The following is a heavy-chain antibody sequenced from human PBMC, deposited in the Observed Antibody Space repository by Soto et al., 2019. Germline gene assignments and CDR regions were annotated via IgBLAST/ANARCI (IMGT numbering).Heavy chain of an antibody. V-gene: IGHV3-23*01. CDR2: IVGRGNSA. Sequence: XGSLRLSCAAAGFIFTNYAMNWVRQAPGKGLEWVSVIVGRGNSAYYADSVQGRFTISRDNSKNTLSLQMSSLTADDTAIYYCVREGRGSFDFWGRGTMVTVSS. D-gene: IGHD5-12*01. CDR3: VREGRGSFDF. J-gene: IGHJ3*01. CDR1: GFIFTNYA.